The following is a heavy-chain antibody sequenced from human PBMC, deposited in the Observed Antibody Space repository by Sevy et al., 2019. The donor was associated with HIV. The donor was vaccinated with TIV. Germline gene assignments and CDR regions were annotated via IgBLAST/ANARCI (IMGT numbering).Heavy chain of an antibody. Sequence: GGSLRLSCAASGFPFNDHDMHWVRLVPGKGLEWVSGISRNSRNIGYADSVKGRFTISRDNTRHSVYLEMHSLRPEDTAFYYCAKDINRGCDGVHRYSYYYYFYGLDVWGQGATVPVSS. J-gene: IGHJ6*02. CDR2: ISRNSRNI. CDR3: AKDINRGCDGVHRYSYYYYFYGLDV. D-gene: IGHD2-21*01. V-gene: IGHV3-9*01. CDR1: GFPFNDHD.